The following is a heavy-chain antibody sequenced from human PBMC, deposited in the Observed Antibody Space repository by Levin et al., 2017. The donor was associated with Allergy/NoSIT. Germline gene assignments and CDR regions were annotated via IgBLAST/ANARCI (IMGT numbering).Heavy chain of an antibody. Sequence: GESLKISCKGSGYSFTSYWIGWVRQMPGKGLEWMGIIYPGDSDTRYSPSFQGQVTISADKSISTAYLQWSSLKASDTAMYYCATQGAMVRGVIPSPSYYYYDGMDVWGQGTTVTVSS. CDR1: GYSFTSYW. J-gene: IGHJ6*02. D-gene: IGHD3-10*01. V-gene: IGHV5-51*01. CDR3: ATQGAMVRGVIPSPSYYYYDGMDV. CDR2: IYPGDSDT.